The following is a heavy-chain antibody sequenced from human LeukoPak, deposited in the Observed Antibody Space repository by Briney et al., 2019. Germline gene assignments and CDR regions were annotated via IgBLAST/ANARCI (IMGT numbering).Heavy chain of an antibody. V-gene: IGHV1-2*02. CDR2: INPNSGGT. Sequence: ASVKVSCKASGYTFTGYYMHWARQAPGQGLEWMGWINPNSGGTNYAQKFQGRVTMTRDTSISTAYMELSRLRSDDTAVYYCARVGVLLWFGESMGDDAFDIWGQGTMVTVSS. CDR3: ARVGVLLWFGESMGDDAFDI. D-gene: IGHD3-10*01. CDR1: GYTFTGYY. J-gene: IGHJ3*02.